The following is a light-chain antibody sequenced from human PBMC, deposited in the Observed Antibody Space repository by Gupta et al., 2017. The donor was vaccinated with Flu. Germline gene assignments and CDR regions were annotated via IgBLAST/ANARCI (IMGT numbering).Light chain of an antibody. Sequence: DIQMTQSPSSLSASVGDRVTITCRASQSISNYLSWYQQKPGKAPNLLIYAASSLQSGVPSRFSGSESGTDFTLTISSLQPEDFATYYCQQSYSTPLTFGPGTKVDIK. CDR2: AAS. CDR3: QQSYSTPLT. CDR1: QSISNY. V-gene: IGKV1-39*01. J-gene: IGKJ3*01.